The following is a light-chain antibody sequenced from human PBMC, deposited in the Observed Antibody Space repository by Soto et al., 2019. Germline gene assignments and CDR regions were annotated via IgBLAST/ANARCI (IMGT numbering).Light chain of an antibody. CDR3: QQYGQFLNT. V-gene: IGKV3-20*01. CDR2: STS. Sequence: EIVLTQSPGTLSLSPGERATLSCRASQSVASTSLAWYQQKPGQAPSLLIYSTSRRATGIPDRFSGSGSGTDFTLTIRTQDPEDFSVYYCQQYGQFLNTFGQGTRLEIK. J-gene: IGKJ5*01. CDR1: QSVASTS.